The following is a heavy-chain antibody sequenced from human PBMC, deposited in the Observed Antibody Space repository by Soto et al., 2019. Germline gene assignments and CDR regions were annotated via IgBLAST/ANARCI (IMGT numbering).Heavy chain of an antibody. CDR1: GYTFTGYY. CDR2: INPNSGDT. V-gene: IGHV1-2*02. D-gene: IGHD1-26*01. Sequence: ASVKVSCKSSGYTFTGYYVHWVRQAPGQGLECMGWINPNSGDTYLAQRFQGRVTMNRDTSIGTAYMELRGLTSDDTAEYYCAKGGAIVAAGTRVYLYNAMDVWGQGTTVTFSS. J-gene: IGHJ6*02. CDR3: AKGGAIVAAGTRVYLYNAMDV.